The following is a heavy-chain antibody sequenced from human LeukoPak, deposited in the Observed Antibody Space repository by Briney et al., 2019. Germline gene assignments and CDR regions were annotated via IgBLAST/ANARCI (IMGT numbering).Heavy chain of an antibody. J-gene: IGHJ4*02. CDR2: ISGSGGST. V-gene: IGHV3-23*01. Sequence: PGGTLRLSCAASGFTFSSYGMSWVRQAPGKGLEWVSAISGSGGSTYYADSVKGRFTISRDNSKNTPYLQMNSLRAEDTAVYYCAKDDIHSSGWPYYFDYWGQGTLVTVSS. D-gene: IGHD6-19*01. CDR3: AKDDIHSSGWPYYFDY. CDR1: GFTFSSYG.